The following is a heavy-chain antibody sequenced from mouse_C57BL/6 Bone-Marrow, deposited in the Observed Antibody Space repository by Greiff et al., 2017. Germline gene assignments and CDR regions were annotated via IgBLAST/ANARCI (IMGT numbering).Heavy chain of an antibody. J-gene: IGHJ2*01. CDR3: AERLYCDY. D-gene: IGHD3-2*02. CDR1: GYTFTSYT. CDR2: INPSSGYT. Sequence: QVQLQQSGAELARPGASVKMSCKASGYTFTSYTMHWVKQRPGQGLEWIGYINPSSGYTKYNQKFKDKATLTADKSSSTSYMQLDSLTSEDSAVYYCAERLYCDYWGQGTTLTVSS. V-gene: IGHV1-4*01.